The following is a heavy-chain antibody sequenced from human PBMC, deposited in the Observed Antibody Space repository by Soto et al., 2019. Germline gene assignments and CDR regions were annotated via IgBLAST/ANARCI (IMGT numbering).Heavy chain of an antibody. Sequence: SETLSLTCTVSGGSISSGGYYWSWIRQHPGKGLEWIGYIYCSGSTYYNPSLKSRVTISVDTSKNQFSLRAEDTAVYYCATAKLLLPWLFDYWGQGTLVTVSS. V-gene: IGHV4-31*03. CDR1: GGSISSGGYY. J-gene: IGHJ4*02. D-gene: IGHD2-15*01. CDR2: IYCSGST. CDR3: ATAKLLLPWLFDY.